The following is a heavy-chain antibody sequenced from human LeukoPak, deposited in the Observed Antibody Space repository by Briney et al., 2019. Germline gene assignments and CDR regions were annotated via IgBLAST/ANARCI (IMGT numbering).Heavy chain of an antibody. CDR1: GFTFSSYA. CDR2: ISGSGGST. V-gene: IGHV3-23*01. Sequence: PGGSLRLSCAASGFTFSSYAMSWVRQAPVKGLEWVSAISGSGGSTYYADSVKGRFTISRDNSKNTLYLQMNSLRAEDTAVYYCAKEEGSYYDSSGYHHDAFDIWGQGTMVTVSS. J-gene: IGHJ3*02. D-gene: IGHD3-22*01. CDR3: AKEEGSYYDSSGYHHDAFDI.